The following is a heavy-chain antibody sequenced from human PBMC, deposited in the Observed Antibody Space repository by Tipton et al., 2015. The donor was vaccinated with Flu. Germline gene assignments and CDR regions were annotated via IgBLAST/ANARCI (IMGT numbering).Heavy chain of an antibody. D-gene: IGHD6-13*01. V-gene: IGHV3-7*01. J-gene: IGHJ4*02. CDR1: GFTFSSYW. CDR2: INQDGSAK. Sequence: SLRLSCAASGFTFSSYWMTWVRQAPGKGLEWVANINQDGSAKYYVDSVKGRFTISRDNSKNSVYLQMNSLTADDTAVYYCARAIGAAAAHWGQGALVTVSS. CDR3: ARAIGAAAAH.